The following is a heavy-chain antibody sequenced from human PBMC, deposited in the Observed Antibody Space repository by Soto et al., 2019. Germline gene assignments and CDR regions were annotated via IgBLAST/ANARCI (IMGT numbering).Heavy chain of an antibody. J-gene: IGHJ5*02. CDR1: GFIFSDFA. Sequence: DVQLVESGGGLVQPGGSLRLSCATSGFIFSDFAMTWVRQAPGMGLEWVSYITGSSGTIFYADSVKGRFTISRDNAKNSLYLQMNSLRDEDTAVYYCARDNGMAGSFDPWGQGTLVTVSS. V-gene: IGHV3-48*02. D-gene: IGHD2-8*01. CDR3: ARDNGMAGSFDP. CDR2: ITGSSGTI.